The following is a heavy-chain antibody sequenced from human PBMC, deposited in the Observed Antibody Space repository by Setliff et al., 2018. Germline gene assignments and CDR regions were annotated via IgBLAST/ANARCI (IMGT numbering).Heavy chain of an antibody. CDR2: MSFDGKNN. CDR1: GFTFSYYA. Sequence: PGGSLRLSCAASGFTFSYYAMHWVRQAPGKGLEWVAVMSFDGKNNYYADSVKGRFTISRDNSKNTLYLQMSSLKPEDTAVYYCTTLTDKGTSLGYWGQGTLVTVSS. J-gene: IGHJ4*02. D-gene: IGHD1-1*01. CDR3: TTLTDKGTSLGY. V-gene: IGHV3-30*03.